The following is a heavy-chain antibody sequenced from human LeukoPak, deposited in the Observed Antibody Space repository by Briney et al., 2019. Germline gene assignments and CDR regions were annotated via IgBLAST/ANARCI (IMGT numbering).Heavy chain of an antibody. D-gene: IGHD4-17*01. J-gene: IGHJ4*02. CDR3: AKDLSLYTTVPDY. CDR1: GFTFSSYA. V-gene: IGHV3-30*04. CDR2: ISYDGSNK. Sequence: GGSLRLSCAASGFTFSSYAMHWVRQAPGKGLEWVAVISYDGSNKYYADSVKGRFTISRDNSKNTLYLQMNSLRAEDTAVYYCAKDLSLYTTVPDYWGQGTLVTVTS.